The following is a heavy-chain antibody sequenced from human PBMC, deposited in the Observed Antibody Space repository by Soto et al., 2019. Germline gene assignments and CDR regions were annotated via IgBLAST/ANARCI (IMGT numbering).Heavy chain of an antibody. D-gene: IGHD2-21*02. CDR2: ISSSGSTI. V-gene: IGHV3-48*03. Sequence: PWGSLRLSCAASGFTFSSYEMNWFRQAPGKGLEWVSYISSSGSTIYYADSVKGRFTISRDNAKNSLYLQMNSLRAEDTAVYYCARGEVVVTAILFHYYCGMDVWGQGNTVTVSS. CDR1: GFTFSSYE. J-gene: IGHJ6*02. CDR3: ARGEVVVTAILFHYYCGMDV.